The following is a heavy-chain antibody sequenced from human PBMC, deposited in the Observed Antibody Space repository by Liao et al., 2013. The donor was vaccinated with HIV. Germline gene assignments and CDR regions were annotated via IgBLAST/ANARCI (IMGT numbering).Heavy chain of an antibody. D-gene: IGHD7-27*01. J-gene: IGHJ4*02. CDR1: GGSISSSTYY. CDR2: LYFSGST. Sequence: QLQLQESGPGLVRPSETLSLTCTVSGGSISSSTYYWGWIRQPPGKGLEWIGSLYFSGSTNYNPSLKSRVTMSVDTSKNQFSLKLSSVTAADTAVYYCATSKRGPLGLYFDYWGQGTLVTVSS. V-gene: IGHV4-39*07. CDR3: ATSKRGPLGLYFDY.